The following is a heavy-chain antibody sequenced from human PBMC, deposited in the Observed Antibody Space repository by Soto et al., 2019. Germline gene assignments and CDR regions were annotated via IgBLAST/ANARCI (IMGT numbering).Heavy chain of an antibody. J-gene: IGHJ4*02. CDR3: ATSDSSGYPINSFDY. V-gene: IGHV1-69*06. Sequence: QVQLVQSGAEVKKPGSSVKVSCKASGGTFSSYAISWVRQAPGQGLEWMGGIIPIFGTANYAQKFQGRVKSTADKSTSTAYMELSSLRSEDTAVYYCATSDSSGYPINSFDYCGQGTLVTVSS. CDR2: IIPIFGTA. CDR1: GGTFSSYA. D-gene: IGHD3-22*01.